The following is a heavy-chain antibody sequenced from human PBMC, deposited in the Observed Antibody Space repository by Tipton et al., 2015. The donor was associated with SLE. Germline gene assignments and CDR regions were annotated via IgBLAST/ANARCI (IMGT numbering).Heavy chain of an antibody. CDR1: GGPISNYS. Sequence: TLSLTCTVSGGPISNYSWSWIRQPPGKGLEWIGCIYYSGNTNYNPSLKSRVTILVDTSRNQFSLKLTSVTAADTAVYYCARDLPVTGRGFDPWGQGTLVTVSS. V-gene: IGHV4-59*01. CDR2: IYYSGNT. J-gene: IGHJ5*02. D-gene: IGHD6-19*01. CDR3: ARDLPVTGRGFDP.